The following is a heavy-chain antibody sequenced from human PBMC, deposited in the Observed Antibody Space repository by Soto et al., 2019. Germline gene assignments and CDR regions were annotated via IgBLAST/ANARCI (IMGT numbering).Heavy chain of an antibody. Sequence: GGSLRLSCAASGFTFSNAWMNWVRQAPGKGLEWVGRIKSKTDGGTTDYAAPVKGRFTISRDDSKNTLYLQMNSLKTEDTAVYYCTGTIFGVAPYYYYYGMDVWGQGTTVTVSS. CDR3: TGTIFGVAPYYYYYGMDV. CDR1: GFTFSNAW. J-gene: IGHJ6*02. CDR2: IKSKTDGGTT. V-gene: IGHV3-15*07. D-gene: IGHD3-3*01.